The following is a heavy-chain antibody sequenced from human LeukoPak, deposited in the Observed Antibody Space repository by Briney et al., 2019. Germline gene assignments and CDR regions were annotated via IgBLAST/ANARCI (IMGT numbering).Heavy chain of an antibody. CDR1: GFPFTNNP. Sequence: GGSLRLSCVVSGFPFTNNPMSWVRQAPGKGREWVSYISNDITTTYYAESVKGRFTISRDNAKNSLYLQMNSLRVEDTAVYYCARDGGKSYEIDYWGQGTLVTVSS. CDR2: ISNDITTT. D-gene: IGHD5-18*01. V-gene: IGHV3-48*01. CDR3: ARDGGKSYEIDY. J-gene: IGHJ4*02.